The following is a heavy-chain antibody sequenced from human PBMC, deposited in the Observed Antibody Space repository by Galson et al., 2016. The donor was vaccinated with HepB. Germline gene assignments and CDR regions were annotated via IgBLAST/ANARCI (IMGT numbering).Heavy chain of an antibody. D-gene: IGHD3-10*01. Sequence: SLRLSCAPSGFTFSTYGMTWVRQAPGKGLEWVASISGSGGPTYYADPVKGRFIISRDNSRSTLQLQVNSLRAEDTAVYYCAKDRSSNTMLRGIMGWFAPWGQGTLVTVSS. CDR3: AKDRSSNTMLRGIMGWFAP. CDR2: ISGSGGPT. CDR1: GFTFSTYG. J-gene: IGHJ5*02. V-gene: IGHV3-23*01.